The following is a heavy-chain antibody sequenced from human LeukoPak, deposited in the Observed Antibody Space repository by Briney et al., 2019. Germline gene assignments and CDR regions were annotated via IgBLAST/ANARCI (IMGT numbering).Heavy chain of an antibody. Sequence: SETLSLTCTVSGGSISSGSYYWSWIRQPAGKGLEWIGRIYTSGSTNYNPSLKSRVTISVDTSKNQFSLKLSSVTAADTAVYYCARVGGYDSSGYYYGDSENWFDPWGQGTLVTVSS. CDR2: IYTSGST. CDR1: GGSISSGSYY. CDR3: ARVGGYDSSGYYYGDSENWFDP. V-gene: IGHV4-61*02. D-gene: IGHD3-22*01. J-gene: IGHJ5*02.